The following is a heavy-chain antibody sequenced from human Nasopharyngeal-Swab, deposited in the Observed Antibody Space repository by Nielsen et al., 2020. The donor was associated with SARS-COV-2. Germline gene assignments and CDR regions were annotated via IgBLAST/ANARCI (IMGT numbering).Heavy chain of an antibody. J-gene: IGHJ6*02. Sequence: GGSLRLSCAASGFTFSSYAMSWVRQAPGKGLEWVSAIRGSGGSTYYADSVKGWFTISRDNSKNTLYLQMNSLRAEDTAVYYCAKDDRRSQWLVDYYYGMDVWGQGTTVTVSS. CDR2: IRGSGGST. CDR1: GFTFSSYA. D-gene: IGHD6-19*01. CDR3: AKDDRRSQWLVDYYYGMDV. V-gene: IGHV3-23*01.